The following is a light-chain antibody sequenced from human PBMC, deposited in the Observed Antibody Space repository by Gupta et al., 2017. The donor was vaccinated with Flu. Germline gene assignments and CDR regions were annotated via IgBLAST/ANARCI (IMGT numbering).Light chain of an antibody. CDR3: RQYNNCYSWT. J-gene: IGKJ1*01. CDR1: QRVGCE. V-gene: IGKV3-15*01. CDR2: GCL. Sequence: ATLSVSPGERATLSCMSSQRVGCELAWYLEFTGQAFRSGSEGCLNTADSRLPRCIGSGSATKFSTIIISLQSQDVFASYCRQYNNCYSWTFGQGTKVEIK.